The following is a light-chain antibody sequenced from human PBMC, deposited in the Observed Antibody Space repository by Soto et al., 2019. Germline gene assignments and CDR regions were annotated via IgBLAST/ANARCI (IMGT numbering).Light chain of an antibody. CDR3: QQYNSYST. Sequence: DIEITQSPSTLSASVGDRATISWRASQSISSWLAWYQQKPGKAPKLLIYDASSLESGVPSRFSGSGSGTEFTLPISSLQPDDFATYYCQQYNSYSTFGQGTKVDIK. V-gene: IGKV1-5*01. CDR2: DAS. CDR1: QSISSW. J-gene: IGKJ1*01.